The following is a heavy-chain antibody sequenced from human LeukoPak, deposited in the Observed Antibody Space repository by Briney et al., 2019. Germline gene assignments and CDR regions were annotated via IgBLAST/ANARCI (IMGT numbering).Heavy chain of an antibody. CDR2: IYYSGST. CDR1: GGSIISSSYY. J-gene: IGHJ4*02. CDR3: ARLDVEVGSGPFDY. D-gene: IGHD2-15*01. V-gene: IGHV4-39*01. Sequence: SETLSLTCTVSGGSIISSSYYWGWIRQPPGKGLEWIGSIYYSGSTYYNPSLKSRVTISVDTSKNQFSLKLSSVTAADTAVYYCARLDVEVGSGPFDYWGQGTLVTVSS.